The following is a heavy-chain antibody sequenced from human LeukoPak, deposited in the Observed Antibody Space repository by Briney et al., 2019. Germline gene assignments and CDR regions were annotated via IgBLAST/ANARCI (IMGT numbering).Heavy chain of an antibody. D-gene: IGHD3-10*01. J-gene: IGHJ5*02. V-gene: IGHV3-30*02. CDR3: AKDPMVRGVISYRFDP. CDR1: GFTFSSHG. CDR2: IRYDGSNK. Sequence: GGSLRLSCAASGFTFSSHGMHWVRQAPGKGLEWVAFIRYDGSNKYYADSVKGRFTISRDNSKNTLYLQMNSLRAEDTAVYYCAKDPMVRGVISYRFDPWGQGTLVTVSS.